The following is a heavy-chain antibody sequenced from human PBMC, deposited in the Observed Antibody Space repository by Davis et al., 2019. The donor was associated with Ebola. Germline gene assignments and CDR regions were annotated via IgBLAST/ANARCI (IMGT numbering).Heavy chain of an antibody. CDR2: ISGSGGST. D-gene: IGHD3-10*02. CDR3: ARPDVGGVIFGYFDY. J-gene: IGHJ4*02. Sequence: GESLKISCAASGFTFSSYAMSWVRQAPGKGLKWVSAISGSGGSTYYADSVKGRFTISRDNSKNTLYLQMNSLRAEDTAVYYCARPDVGGVIFGYFDYWGQGTLVTVSS. CDR1: GFTFSSYA. V-gene: IGHV3-23*01.